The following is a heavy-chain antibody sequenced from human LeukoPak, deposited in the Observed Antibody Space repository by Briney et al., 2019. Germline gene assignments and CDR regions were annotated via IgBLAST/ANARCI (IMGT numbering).Heavy chain of an antibody. CDR3: ARGAIVAGSSTGFDY. CDR2: IYPGDSDT. Sequence: PGESLKISCKGSGYSFTSYWIGWVRQMPGKGLGWMGIIYPGDSDTRYSPSFQGQVTISADKSISTAYLQRSSLKASDTAMYYCARGAIVAGSSTGFDYWGQGTLVAVSS. D-gene: IGHD6-19*01. V-gene: IGHV5-51*01. J-gene: IGHJ4*02. CDR1: GYSFTSYW.